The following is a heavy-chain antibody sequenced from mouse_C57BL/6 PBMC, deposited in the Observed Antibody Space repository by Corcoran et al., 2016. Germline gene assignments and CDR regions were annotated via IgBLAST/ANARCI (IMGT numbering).Heavy chain of an antibody. Sequence: QIQLVQSGPELKKPGETVKISCKASGYTFTTYGMSWVKQAPGKGLKWMGWINTYSGVPTYADDFKGRFAFSLETSASTAYLQINNLKNEDAATYFCARVLLRSHFDYWGQGTTLTVSS. CDR3: ARVLLRSHFDY. D-gene: IGHD1-1*01. J-gene: IGHJ2*01. V-gene: IGHV9-3*01. CDR2: INTYSGVP. CDR1: GYTFTTYG.